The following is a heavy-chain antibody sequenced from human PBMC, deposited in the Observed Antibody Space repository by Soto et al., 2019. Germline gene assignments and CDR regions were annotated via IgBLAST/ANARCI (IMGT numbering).Heavy chain of an antibody. CDR2: IYYSGST. D-gene: IGHD3-22*01. J-gene: IGHJ4*02. Sequence: PSQTLSLTCTVSGGSISSGDYYWSWIRQPPGKGLEWIGYIYYSGSTYYNPSLKSRVTISVDTSKNQFSLKLSSVTAADTAVYYCARAYDSSGYYDYWGQGNLVTVSS. V-gene: IGHV4-30-4*01. CDR3: ARAYDSSGYYDY. CDR1: GGSISSGDYY.